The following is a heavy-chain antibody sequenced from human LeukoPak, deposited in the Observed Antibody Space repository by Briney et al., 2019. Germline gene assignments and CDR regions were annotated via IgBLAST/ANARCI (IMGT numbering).Heavy chain of an antibody. CDR2: FDPEDGET. V-gene: IGHV1-24*01. D-gene: IGHD3-9*01. J-gene: IGHJ4*02. Sequence: ASVKVSCKASGYTFTSYDINWVRQATGKGLEWMGGFDPEDGETIYAQKFQGRVTMTEDTSTDTAYMELSSLRSEDTAVYYCATNPESLIVRYFDYWGQGTLVTVSS. CDR1: GYTFTSYD. CDR3: ATNPESLIVRYFDY.